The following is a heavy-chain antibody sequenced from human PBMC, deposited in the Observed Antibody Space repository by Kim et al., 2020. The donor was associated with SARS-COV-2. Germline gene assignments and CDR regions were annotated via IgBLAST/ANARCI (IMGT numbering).Heavy chain of an antibody. J-gene: IGHJ6*02. V-gene: IGHV3-15*01. CDR3: TSDLGDYCACYGYSRV. Sequence: PVQGRFTISREDSKNTLYLQMNSLKTEDTAVYYCTSDLGDYCACYGYSRVWGQGTTVTVSS. D-gene: IGHD2-21*02.